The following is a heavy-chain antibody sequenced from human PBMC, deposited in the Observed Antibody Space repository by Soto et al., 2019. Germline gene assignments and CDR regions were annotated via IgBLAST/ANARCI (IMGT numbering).Heavy chain of an antibody. CDR1: GGTFSSYT. CDR3: ARDGGCSGGSCYLGWFDP. Sequence: QVQLVQSGAEVKKPVSSVKVSCKASGGTFSSYTISWVRQAPGQGLEWMGRIIPILGIANYAQKFQGRVTITADKSTSTAYMELSSLRSEDTAVYYCARDGGCSGGSCYLGWFDPWGQGTLVTVSS. D-gene: IGHD2-15*01. CDR2: IIPILGIA. J-gene: IGHJ5*02. V-gene: IGHV1-69*08.